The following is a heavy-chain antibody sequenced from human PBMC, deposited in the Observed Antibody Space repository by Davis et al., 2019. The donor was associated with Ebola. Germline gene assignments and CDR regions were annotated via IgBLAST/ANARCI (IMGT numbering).Heavy chain of an antibody. J-gene: IGHJ4*02. D-gene: IGHD3-3*01. Sequence: SQTLSLTCSISGDSVSSNSAAWNWIRQSPFRGLEWLGRTYYWSKWYNDYALSVKNRISINPDTSKNQFSLQLNSVTHEDTAVYYCARQRDELEKAFFDYWGQGTLVTVSS. CDR1: GDSVSSNSAA. CDR3: ARQRDELEKAFFDY. CDR2: TYYWSKWYN. V-gene: IGHV6-1*01.